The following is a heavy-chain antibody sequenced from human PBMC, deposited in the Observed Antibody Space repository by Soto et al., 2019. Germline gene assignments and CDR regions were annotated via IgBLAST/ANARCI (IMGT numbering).Heavy chain of an antibody. V-gene: IGHV3-72*01. J-gene: IGHJ3*02. D-gene: IGHD2-21*01. CDR3: ARGVKVKDFFDM. CDR1: GFIFSDYY. Sequence: EVQLVESGGGLVQPGGSLRLSCAASGFIFSDYYMDWVRQAPGKGLEWVGRSRNKANGHTTEYGASARGRFTILRDHSTNSVYLQMNSLKGEAMSVYYCARGVKVKDFFDMWGPGTRVTVSS. CDR2: SRNKANGHTT.